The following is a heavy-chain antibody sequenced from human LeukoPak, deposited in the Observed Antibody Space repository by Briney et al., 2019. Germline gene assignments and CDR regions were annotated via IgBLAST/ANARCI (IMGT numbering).Heavy chain of an antibody. Sequence: GGSLRLSCVASGFAFSSYTMNWVRQAPGKGLEWVSSISSSSSYIYYADSVKRRFTISRHNAKNSPHLQMNSLRAEDTAVYYCAKGGFADLVDYWGQGTLVTVSS. CDR3: AKGGFADLVDY. CDR1: GFAFSSYT. J-gene: IGHJ4*02. V-gene: IGHV3-21*04. CDR2: ISSSSSYI.